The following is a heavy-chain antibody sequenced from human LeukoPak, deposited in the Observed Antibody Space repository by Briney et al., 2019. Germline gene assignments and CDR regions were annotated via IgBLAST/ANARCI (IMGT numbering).Heavy chain of an antibody. CDR3: ARELPDSSGYYYGY. CDR1: GYTFTGYY. Sequence: ASVKVSCKASGYTFTGYYMHWVRQAPGQGLEWMGWINPNSGGTNYAQKFQGRVTMTRDTSISTAYMELSRLRSGDTAVYYCARELPDSSGYYYGYWGQGTLVTVSS. J-gene: IGHJ4*02. D-gene: IGHD3-22*01. CDR2: INPNSGGT. V-gene: IGHV1-2*02.